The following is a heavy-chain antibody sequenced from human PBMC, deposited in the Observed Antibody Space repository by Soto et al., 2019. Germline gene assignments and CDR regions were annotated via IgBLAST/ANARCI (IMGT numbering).Heavy chain of an antibody. CDR3: ARLMSGYYTGGFDY. D-gene: IGHD3-3*01. CDR2: IYHSGST. Sequence: QVQLQESGPGLVKPSGTLSLTCAVSSGSITTTNWWNWIRQTPGRGLEWIGEIYHSGSTNYNPSPKSRVTISIDKSKNQFSLKLSSVTAADAAVYYCARLMSGYYTGGFDYWGQGTLVTVSS. J-gene: IGHJ4*02. V-gene: IGHV4-4*02. CDR1: SGSITTTNW.